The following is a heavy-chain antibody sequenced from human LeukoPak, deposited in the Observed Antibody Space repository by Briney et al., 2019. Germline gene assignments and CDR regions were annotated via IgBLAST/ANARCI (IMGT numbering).Heavy chain of an antibody. J-gene: IGHJ6*02. D-gene: IGHD4-11*01. V-gene: IGHV1-8*02. CDR2: MNPNSGNT. Sequence: GASVKVSCKASGYTFTSFDITWVRQAAGQGLEWMGWMNPNSGNTGYAQKFQGGVSMTRDTSISTAYMDLSSLRSEDTAVYFCARVVTRSNYAMDLWGQGTTVTVSS. CDR3: ARVVTRSNYAMDL. CDR1: GYTFTSFD.